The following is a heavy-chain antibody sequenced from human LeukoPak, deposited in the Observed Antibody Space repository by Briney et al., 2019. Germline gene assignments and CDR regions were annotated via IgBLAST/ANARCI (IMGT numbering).Heavy chain of an antibody. CDR3: ARDQGSYGSPFDY. V-gene: IGHV3-21*01. CDR1: GFTFSSYS. Sequence: GGSLRLSCAASGFTFSSYSMNWVRQAPGKGPEWVSPISSSSSYIYYADSVKGRFTISRDNAKNSLYLQMNSLRAEDTAVYYCARDQGSYGSPFDYWGQGTLVTVSS. D-gene: IGHD1-26*01. J-gene: IGHJ4*02. CDR2: ISSSSSYI.